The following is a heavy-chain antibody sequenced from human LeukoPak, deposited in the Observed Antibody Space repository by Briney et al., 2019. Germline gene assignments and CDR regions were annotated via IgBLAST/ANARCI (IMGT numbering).Heavy chain of an antibody. V-gene: IGHV4-61*02. Sequence: SETLSLTCTVSGGSISSGSYYWSWIRQPAGKGLEWIGRIYTSGSTNYNPSLKSRVTISVDTSKNQFSLKLSSVTAADTAVYYCARGQRYYYDSGGYNWFDPWGQGNLVTVSS. CDR3: ARGQRYYYDSGGYNWFDP. D-gene: IGHD3-22*01. J-gene: IGHJ5*02. CDR1: GGSISSGSYY. CDR2: IYTSGST.